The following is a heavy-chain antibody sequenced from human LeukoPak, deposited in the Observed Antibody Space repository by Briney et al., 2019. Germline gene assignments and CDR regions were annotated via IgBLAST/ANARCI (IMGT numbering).Heavy chain of an antibody. CDR3: AREVDYGGNSGWFDP. V-gene: IGHV4-59*01. CDR2: IYYSGST. D-gene: IGHD4-23*01. CDR1: GGSISSYY. J-gene: IGHJ5*02. Sequence: SETLSLTCTVSGGSISSYYWSWIRQPPGKGLEWIGYIYYSGSTNYNPSLKSRVTISVDTSKNQFSLKLSSVTAADTAVYYCAREVDYGGNSGWFDPWGQGTLVTVSS.